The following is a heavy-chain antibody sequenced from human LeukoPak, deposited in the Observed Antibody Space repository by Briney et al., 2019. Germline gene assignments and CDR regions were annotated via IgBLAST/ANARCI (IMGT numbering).Heavy chain of an antibody. V-gene: IGHV1-2*02. CDR2: INPNSGGT. Sequence: ASVKVSCKASGYTFTGYYMHWVRQAPGQGLEWMGWINPNSGGTNYAQKFQGRVTMTRDTSISTAYMELSRLRSDDTAVYYCARAREGRANLRYFDWFGAFDIWGQGTMVTVSS. CDR3: ARAREGRANLRYFDWFGAFDI. CDR1: GYTFTGYY. J-gene: IGHJ3*02. D-gene: IGHD3-9*01.